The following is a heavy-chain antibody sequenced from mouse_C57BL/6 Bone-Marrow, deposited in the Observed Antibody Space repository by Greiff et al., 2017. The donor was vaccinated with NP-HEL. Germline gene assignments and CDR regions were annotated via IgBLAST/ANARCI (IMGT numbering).Heavy chain of an antibody. CDR3: ARWDYYGSSFYWYFDV. Sequence: VQLKQSGPELVKPGASVKISCKASGYTFTDYYMNWVKQSHGKSLEWIGDINPNNGGTSYNQKFKGKATLTVDKSSSTAYMELRSLTSEDSAVYYCARWDYYGSSFYWYFDVWGTGTTVTVAS. V-gene: IGHV1-26*01. CDR2: INPNNGGT. CDR1: GYTFTDYY. D-gene: IGHD1-1*01. J-gene: IGHJ1*03.